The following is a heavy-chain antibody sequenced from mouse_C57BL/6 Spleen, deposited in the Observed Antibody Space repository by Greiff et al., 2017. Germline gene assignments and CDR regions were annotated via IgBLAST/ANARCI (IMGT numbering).Heavy chain of an antibody. CDR3: TRLGTTVVGPMDY. Sequence: VQLQQSGAELVRPGASVTLSCKASGYTFTDYEMHWVKQTPVHGLEWIGAIDPETGGTAYNQKFKGKAILTADKSSSTAYMELRSLTSEDSAVYYCTRLGTTVVGPMDYWGQGTSVTVSS. J-gene: IGHJ4*01. V-gene: IGHV1-15*01. D-gene: IGHD1-1*01. CDR2: IDPETGGT. CDR1: GYTFTDYE.